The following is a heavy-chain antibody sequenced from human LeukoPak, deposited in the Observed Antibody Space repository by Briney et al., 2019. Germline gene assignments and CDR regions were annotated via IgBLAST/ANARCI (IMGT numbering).Heavy chain of an antibody. J-gene: IGHJ4*02. Sequence: GGSLRLSCVASGFTFSSYAMNWVRQAPGKGLEWVSYISGNGGTIYYADPVKGRFTISRDNSENTLYLQMNSLRAEDTAVYYSAKTSGYGSSSGRGYYGDYWGQGTLVTVSS. V-gene: IGHV3-23*01. CDR1: GFTFSSYA. D-gene: IGHD6-6*01. CDR2: ISGNGGTI. CDR3: AKTSGYGSSSGRGYYGDY.